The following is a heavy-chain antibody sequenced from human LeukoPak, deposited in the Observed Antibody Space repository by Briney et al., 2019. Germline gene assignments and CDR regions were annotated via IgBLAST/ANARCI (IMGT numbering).Heavy chain of an antibody. J-gene: IGHJ6*03. V-gene: IGHV1-69*13. CDR1: GGTFSSYA. D-gene: IGHD1-1*01. CDR3: ARVPGTTGTTPFYYYYYMDV. Sequence: GASVKVSCKASGGTFSSYAISWVRQAPGQGLEWMGGIIPIFGTANYAQKFQGRVTITADESTSTAYMELSSLRSEDTAVYYCARVPGTTGTTPFYYYYYMDVWGKGTTVTVSS. CDR2: IIPIFGTA.